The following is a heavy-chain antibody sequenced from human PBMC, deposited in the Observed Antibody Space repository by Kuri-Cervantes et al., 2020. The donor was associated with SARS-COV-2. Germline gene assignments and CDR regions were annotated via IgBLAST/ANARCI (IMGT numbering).Heavy chain of an antibody. CDR2: IYSGGST. CDR3: AAWHYYGSGSYDYGMDV. D-gene: IGHD3-10*01. V-gene: IGHV3-53*04. Sequence: GESLKISCAASGFTFSSYSMNWVRQAPGKGLEWVSVIYSGGSTYYADSVKGRFTTSRHNSKNTLYLQMNSLRAEDTAVYYCAAWHYYGSGSYDYGMDVWGQGTTVTVSS. J-gene: IGHJ6*02. CDR1: GFTFSSYS.